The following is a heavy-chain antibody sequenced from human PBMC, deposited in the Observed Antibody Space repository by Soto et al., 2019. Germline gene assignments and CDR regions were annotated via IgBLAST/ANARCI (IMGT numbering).Heavy chain of an antibody. CDR1: GGSITSGGYS. V-gene: IGHV4-39*01. D-gene: IGHD2-15*01. CDR2: IYYSGST. Sequence: PSETLSLTCAVSGGSITSGGYSWGWIRQPPGKGLEWIGSIYYSGSTSYNPSLKSRVTISVDTSKNQFSLRLSSVTAADTAVYYCARASRYSSSSYYFYGMDVWGQGTTVTVSS. J-gene: IGHJ6*02. CDR3: ARASRYSSSSYYFYGMDV.